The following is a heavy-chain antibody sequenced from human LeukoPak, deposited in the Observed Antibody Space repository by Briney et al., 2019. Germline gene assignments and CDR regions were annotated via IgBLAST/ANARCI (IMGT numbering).Heavy chain of an antibody. CDR1: GGTFNSYA. J-gene: IGHJ4*02. CDR2: IIPIFGTA. Sequence: SVSVSCTASGGTFNSYAISWVRQAPGQGLEWMGGIIPIFGTANHAQTFQGRVTITTDESTSTAYMELSSLRSEDTAVYYCASGTALGYCSSTSCTHFDYWGQGTLVTVSS. D-gene: IGHD2-2*01. CDR3: ASGTALGYCSSTSCTHFDY. V-gene: IGHV1-69*05.